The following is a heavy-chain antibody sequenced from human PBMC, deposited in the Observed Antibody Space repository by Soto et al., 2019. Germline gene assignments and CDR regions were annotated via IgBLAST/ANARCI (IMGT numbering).Heavy chain of an antibody. CDR1: GGTFSSYA. CDR3: ARDMGYCSSTSCYSGDYYYYYGMDV. J-gene: IGHJ6*01. Sequence: QVQLVQSGAEVKKPGSSVKVSCKASGGTFSSYAISWVRQAPGQGLEWMGGIIPVFGTANYAQKFQGRVTITADKSTSTAYMELSSLRSEDTAVYYCARDMGYCSSTSCYSGDYYYYYGMDVW. D-gene: IGHD2-2*01. V-gene: IGHV1-69*06. CDR2: IIPVFGTA.